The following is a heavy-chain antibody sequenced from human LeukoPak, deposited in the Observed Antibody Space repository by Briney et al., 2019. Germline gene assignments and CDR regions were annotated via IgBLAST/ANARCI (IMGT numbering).Heavy chain of an antibody. CDR2: INILSNYI. J-gene: IGHJ4*02. CDR1: GFTFSSYS. D-gene: IGHD2-15*01. V-gene: IGHV3-21*01. Sequence: PGGSLRLSCAASGFTFSSYSMNWVRQAPGKGLEWVSSINILSNYIYYADSVKGRFTISRDNAKNSLYLQMNSLRAEDTAVYYCARWWPRGHFDYWGQGTLVTVSS. CDR3: ARWWPRGHFDY.